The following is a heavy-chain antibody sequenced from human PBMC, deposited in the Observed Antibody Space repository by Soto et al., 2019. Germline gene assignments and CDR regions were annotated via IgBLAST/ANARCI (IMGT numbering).Heavy chain of an antibody. CDR2: ISGSGGST. CDR1: GFTFSSYA. D-gene: IGHD4-17*01. J-gene: IGHJ1*01. Sequence: PGGSLRLSCAASGFTFSSYAMSWVRQAPGKGLEWVSAISGSGGSTYYADSVKGRFTISRDNSKNTLYLQMNSLRAEDTAVYYCAKDGRRHDYGDDPYSAEYFQHWGQGTLVTVSS. CDR3: AKDGRRHDYGDDPYSAEYFQH. V-gene: IGHV3-23*01.